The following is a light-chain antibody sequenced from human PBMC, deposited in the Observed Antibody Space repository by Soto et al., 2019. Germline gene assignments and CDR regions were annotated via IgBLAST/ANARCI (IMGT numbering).Light chain of an antibody. J-gene: IGKJ4*01. CDR2: DAS. CDR3: QQRSNWPPKLT. Sequence: EVVLTQSPATLSLSPGESATLSCRASQSVGSYLAWYQHKPGQAPRLLIYDASSRATGIPARFSGSGSGTDFTLTISSLEPEDFAVYYCQQRSNWPPKLTFGGGTKVDI. V-gene: IGKV3-11*01. CDR1: QSVGSY.